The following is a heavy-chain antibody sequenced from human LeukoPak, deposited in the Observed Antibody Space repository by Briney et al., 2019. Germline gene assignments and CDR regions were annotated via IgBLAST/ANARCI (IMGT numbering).Heavy chain of an antibody. Sequence: SETLSLTCTVSGGSISSYYWSWIQQPPGKGLEWIGYISYSGSTNYNPSLKSRVTISIDTSKNQFSLKLRSVTAADTAIYYCARQGYDILNGYIDAFDIWGQGTMVTVSS. V-gene: IGHV4-59*08. D-gene: IGHD3-9*01. J-gene: IGHJ3*02. CDR2: ISYSGST. CDR3: ARQGYDILNGYIDAFDI. CDR1: GGSISSYY.